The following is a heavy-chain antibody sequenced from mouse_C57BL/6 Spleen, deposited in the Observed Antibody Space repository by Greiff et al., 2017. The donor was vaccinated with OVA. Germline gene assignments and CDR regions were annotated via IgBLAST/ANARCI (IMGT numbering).Heavy chain of an antibody. D-gene: IGHD4-1*01. CDR1: GYSITSGYD. V-gene: IGHV3-1*01. J-gene: IGHJ4*01. Sequence: EVQLQQSGPGMVKPSQSLSLTCTVTGYSITSGYDWHWIRHFPGNKLEWMGYISYSGSTNYTPSLKSRISITHDTSKNHFFLKLNSVTTEDTATYYCARSPWAYYAMDYWGQGTSVTVSS. CDR3: ARSPWAYYAMDY. CDR2: ISYSGST.